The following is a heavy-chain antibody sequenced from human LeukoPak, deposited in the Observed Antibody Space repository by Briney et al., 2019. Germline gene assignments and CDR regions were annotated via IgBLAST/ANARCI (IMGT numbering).Heavy chain of an antibody. CDR2: IYYSGAT. Sequence: SETLSLTCTVSGGSISSTSYYWGWIRQAPGKGLEWLASIYYSGATYCNPSLKSRLTVSGDTSNNRFSLELTSVTAADTAVYYCARQGLQQLLPGSNFWGQGTLVTVSS. CDR3: ARQGLQQLLPGSNF. J-gene: IGHJ4*02. V-gene: IGHV4-39*01. CDR1: GGSISSTSYY. D-gene: IGHD6-13*01.